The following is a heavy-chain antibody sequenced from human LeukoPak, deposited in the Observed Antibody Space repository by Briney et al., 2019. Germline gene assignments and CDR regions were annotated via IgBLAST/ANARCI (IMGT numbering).Heavy chain of an antibody. D-gene: IGHD5-24*01. V-gene: IGHV3-30*18. J-gene: IGHJ4*02. CDR3: AKVGDGYNNFDY. Sequence: GRSLRLSCAASGFTFRSYGMHWVRQAPGKGLEWGAVISYDASNKYYADSVKGRFTISRDNSKNTVYLQMNSLRAEDTAVYYCAKVGDGYNNFDYWGQGTLVTVSS. CDR1: GFTFRSYG. CDR2: ISYDASNK.